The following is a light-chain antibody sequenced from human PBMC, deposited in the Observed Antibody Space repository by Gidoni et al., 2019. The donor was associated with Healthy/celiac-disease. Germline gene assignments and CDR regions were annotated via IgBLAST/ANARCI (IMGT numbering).Light chain of an antibody. CDR3: QQYNSRPIA. Sequence: EIVMTQSPSSLSVSPGERATLSCRARHAVSSNLAWYQQKPGQAPRLLIYGASTRATGIPARFSGSGSGTEFTLTISSLQSEDFAVYYCQQYNSRPIAFGGGTKVEIK. V-gene: IGKV3-15*01. J-gene: IGKJ4*01. CDR1: HAVSSN. CDR2: GAS.